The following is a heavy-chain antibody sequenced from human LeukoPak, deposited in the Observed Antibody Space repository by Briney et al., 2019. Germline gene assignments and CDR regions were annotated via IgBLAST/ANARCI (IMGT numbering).Heavy chain of an antibody. CDR3: AREVRTRSGWYYYYGMDV. Sequence: SETLSLSCTVSGGSISSYYWSWIRQPPGKGLEWIGYIYYSGSTNYNPSLKSRVTISVDTSKNQFSLKLSSVTAADTAVYYCAREVRTRSGWYYYYGMDVWGQGTTVTVSS. CDR2: IYYSGST. CDR1: GGSISSYY. V-gene: IGHV4-59*01. D-gene: IGHD1-1*01. J-gene: IGHJ6*02.